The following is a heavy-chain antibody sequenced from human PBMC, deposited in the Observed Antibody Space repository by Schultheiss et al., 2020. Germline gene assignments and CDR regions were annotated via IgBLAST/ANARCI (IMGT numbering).Heavy chain of an antibody. Sequence: GGSLRLSCAASGFTFSYAWMSWVRQAPGKGLEWVGRIKSKTDGGTTDYAAPVKGRFTISRDDSKNTLYLQMNSLRAEDTAVYYCARGGYYYDSSGYYQEVDIWGQGTMVTVSS. CDR3: ARGGYYYDSSGYYQEVDI. CDR2: IKSKTDGGTT. D-gene: IGHD3-22*01. J-gene: IGHJ3*02. CDR1: GFTFSYAW. V-gene: IGHV3-15*01.